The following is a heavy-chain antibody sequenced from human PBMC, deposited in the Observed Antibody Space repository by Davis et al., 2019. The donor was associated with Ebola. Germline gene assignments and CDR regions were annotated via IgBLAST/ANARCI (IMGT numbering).Heavy chain of an antibody. CDR3: ARETEYSGYGER. J-gene: IGHJ4*02. CDR1: GGSISSHY. D-gene: IGHD5-12*01. Sequence: PSETLSLTCNVSGGSISSHYWSWIRQPPGKGLEWIGYIYYSGSTNYNPSLKSRVTISVDTSKNQFSLKLSSVTAADTAVYYCARETEYSGYGERRGQGTLVTVSS. CDR2: IYYSGST. V-gene: IGHV4-59*11.